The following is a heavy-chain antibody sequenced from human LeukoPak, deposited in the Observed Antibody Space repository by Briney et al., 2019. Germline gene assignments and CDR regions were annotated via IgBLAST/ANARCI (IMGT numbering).Heavy chain of an antibody. Sequence: PGGSLRLSCAASGFTFSSYWMHWVRQTPGKGLVWVSRINSVGSSTGYADSVKGRFTISRDNAKNTLYLQMNSLRAEDTAVYYCARDRPYYYGSGSYRENYYYYYMDVWGKGTTVTISS. J-gene: IGHJ6*03. V-gene: IGHV3-74*01. CDR2: INSVGSST. CDR1: GFTFSSYW. CDR3: ARDRPYYYGSGSYRENYYYYYMDV. D-gene: IGHD3-10*01.